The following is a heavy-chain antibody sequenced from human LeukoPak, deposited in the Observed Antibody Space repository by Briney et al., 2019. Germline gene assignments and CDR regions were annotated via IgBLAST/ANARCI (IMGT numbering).Heavy chain of an antibody. J-gene: IGHJ3*02. D-gene: IGHD4-23*01. Sequence: PSVTLSLTCTVSGGSISSFYWRWLRQPPGKGLEWIGYSYCSGGTNYDPSLKSRVTISVDTSKNQFSLKLSSVTAADTAVYYCARQRWDAFDIWGQGTMVTVSS. CDR1: GGSISSFY. CDR3: ARQRWDAFDI. CDR2: SYCSGGT. V-gene: IGHV4-59*08.